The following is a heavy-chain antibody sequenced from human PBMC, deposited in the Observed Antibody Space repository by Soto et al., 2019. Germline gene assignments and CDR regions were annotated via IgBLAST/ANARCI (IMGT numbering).Heavy chain of an antibody. CDR3: VSVEGTPTVTGDYYYAADA. V-gene: IGHV4-59*12. J-gene: IGHJ6*02. CDR1: GGTTTYYY. CDR2: IFDGGSA. Sequence: SETLSLTCTVSGGTTTYYYWSWIRQAPGKGLEWLGYIFDGGSANYNPSLKSRVSFSLDKSQNQLSLKLTSVTGADTAIYYCVSVEGTPTVTGDYYYAADAWGQGTAVTVSS. D-gene: IGHD4-17*01.